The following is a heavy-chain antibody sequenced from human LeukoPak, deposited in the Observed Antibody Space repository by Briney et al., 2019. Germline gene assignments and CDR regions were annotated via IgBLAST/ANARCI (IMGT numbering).Heavy chain of an antibody. J-gene: IGHJ4*02. V-gene: IGHV3-48*01. Sequence: GGSLRLSCPASGFTFSSYSMNWVRQAPAKGREWVSYICSSSCTIYYADSVKGRFTISRDNAKNSLYLQMNSLRAEDMAVYYCARVSGPMEWELPYYFDYWGQGTLVTVSS. CDR2: ICSSSCTI. CDR3: ARVSGPMEWELPYYFDY. CDR1: GFTFSSYS. D-gene: IGHD1-26*01.